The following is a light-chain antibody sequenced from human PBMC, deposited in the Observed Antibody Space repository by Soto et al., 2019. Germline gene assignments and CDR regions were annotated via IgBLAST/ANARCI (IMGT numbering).Light chain of an antibody. CDR3: QSYDSSLSGWEV. J-gene: IGLJ2*01. V-gene: IGLV1-40*01. CDR2: GNS. CDR1: SSNIGAGYD. Sequence: QSVLTQPPSVSGAPGQRVTISCTGSSSNIGAGYDVHWYQQLPGTAPKLLIYGNSNRPSGVPDRFSGSKSGTSASQAITGLQAEDEADYYCQSYDSSLSGWEVFGGGTKLTVL.